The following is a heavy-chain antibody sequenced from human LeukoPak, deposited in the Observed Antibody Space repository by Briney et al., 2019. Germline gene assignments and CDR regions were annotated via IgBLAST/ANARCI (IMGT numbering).Heavy chain of an antibody. Sequence: SETLSLTCSVSGGSISTDTYYWSWIRQPAGKGPEWIGRMYTSGSTTYNPSLKSRVTISVDTSKNQFSLKLSSVTAADTAVYYCARDGEYSSAVDNWFDPWGQGTLVTVSS. CDR2: MYTSGST. J-gene: IGHJ5*02. V-gene: IGHV4-61*02. CDR3: ARDGEYSSAVDNWFDP. D-gene: IGHD6-19*01. CDR1: GGSISTDTYY.